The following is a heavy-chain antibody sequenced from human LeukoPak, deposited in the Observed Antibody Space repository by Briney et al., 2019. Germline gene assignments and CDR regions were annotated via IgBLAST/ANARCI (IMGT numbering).Heavy chain of an antibody. CDR2: IYYTGST. V-gene: IGHV4-59*08. CDR3: ARHFGDAYRRSFDF. D-gene: IGHD5-24*01. CDR1: GGSISSYY. J-gene: IGHJ4*02. Sequence: SETLSLTCTVSGGSISSYYWSWIRQPPGRGLEWIAYIYYTGSTNCNPSLKSRVTISVDTSKNQFSLKLSSVTAADTAVYYCARHFGDAYRRSFDFWGQGTLVTVSS.